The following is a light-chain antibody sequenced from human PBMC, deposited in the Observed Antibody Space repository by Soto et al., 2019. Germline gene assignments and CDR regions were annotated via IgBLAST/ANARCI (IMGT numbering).Light chain of an antibody. J-gene: IGLJ3*02. CDR1: SSNIGSTT. CDR3: AAWEDSLNGWV. CDR2: SNN. V-gene: IGLV1-44*01. Sequence: QSVLTQPPSASGTPGQRAPISCSGSSSNIGSTTVNWYQQLPGTAPKLLSYSNNQRPSGVPARFSGSKSGTSASLAIGGLQSEDEADYYCAAWEDSLNGWVFGGGTKLTVL.